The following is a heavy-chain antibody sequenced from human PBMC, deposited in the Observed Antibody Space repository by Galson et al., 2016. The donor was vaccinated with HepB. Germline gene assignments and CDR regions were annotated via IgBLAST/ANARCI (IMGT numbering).Heavy chain of an antibody. Sequence: SLRLSCAASGFTFSYYSMNWVRQAPGKGLEWVSSISSSSSDIYYADSAKGRFTISRDNAKSSLYLEMNSLRDEDTALYYCVRDTDRAFTFDPWGQGTLVIVSS. V-gene: IGHV3-21*01. J-gene: IGHJ5*02. CDR2: ISSSSSDI. CDR3: VRDTDRAFTFDP. CDR1: GFTFSYYS. D-gene: IGHD3-22*01.